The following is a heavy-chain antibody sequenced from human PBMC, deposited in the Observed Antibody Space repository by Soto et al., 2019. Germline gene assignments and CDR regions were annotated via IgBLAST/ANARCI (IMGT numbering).Heavy chain of an antibody. V-gene: IGHV3-33*01. CDR2: IWYDGSNK. D-gene: IGHD6-19*01. CDR1: GFTFSSYG. Sequence: QVQLVESGGGVVQPGRSLRLSCAASGFTFSSYGMHWVRQAPGKGLEWVAVIWYDGSNKYYADSVKGRFTISRDNSKNTLYLQMNSLRAEDTAVYYCARGRSQQWLVSGVDYWGQGTLVTVSS. J-gene: IGHJ4*02. CDR3: ARGRSQQWLVSGVDY.